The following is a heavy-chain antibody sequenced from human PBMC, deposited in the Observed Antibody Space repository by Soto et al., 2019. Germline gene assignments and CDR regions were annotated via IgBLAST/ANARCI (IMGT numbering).Heavy chain of an antibody. J-gene: IGHJ5*02. Sequence: QVQLQESGPGLVKPSQTLSLSCSISGGSITSANYYWTWIRLFPGKGLEWIGYIYSSGTTHYNPSLKSRATISLNTTNNQFSLEVKSATAADTAVYYCARMGLHLGELSRNWFDPWGQGSLVTVSS. V-gene: IGHV4-31*03. CDR3: ARMGLHLGELSRNWFDP. D-gene: IGHD3-16*02. CDR1: GGSITSANYY. CDR2: IYSSGTT.